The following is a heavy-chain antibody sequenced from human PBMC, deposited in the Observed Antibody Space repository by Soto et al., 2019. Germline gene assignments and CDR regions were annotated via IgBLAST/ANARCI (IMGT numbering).Heavy chain of an antibody. Sequence: SETLSLTCTVSGDSITYYYWSWIRQSPGKGLEWIGNMYYSGNTDYNPSLKSRVTMSVDTSKNQFSLNLRSVTAADTAVYYCARGIPGYCGGATCYSGWFDPWGQGTLVTVSS. D-gene: IGHD2-15*01. CDR2: MYYSGNT. V-gene: IGHV4-59*01. CDR3: ARGIPGYCGGATCYSGWFDP. CDR1: GDSITYYY. J-gene: IGHJ5*02.